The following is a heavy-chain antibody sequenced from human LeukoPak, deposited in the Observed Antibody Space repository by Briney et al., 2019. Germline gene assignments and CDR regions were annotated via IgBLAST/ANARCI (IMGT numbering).Heavy chain of an antibody. Sequence: PGGSLRLSCTASGFTFGDYAMSWFRQAPGKGLEWVSTISGSGGSTYYADSVKGRFTISRDNSNNTLYLQMNSLRVEDTAVYYCAKDRIASSNWYHGDYWGQGTLVTVSS. CDR3: AKDRIASSNWYHGDY. V-gene: IGHV3-23*01. J-gene: IGHJ4*02. CDR2: ISGSGGST. CDR1: GFTFGDYA. D-gene: IGHD6-13*01.